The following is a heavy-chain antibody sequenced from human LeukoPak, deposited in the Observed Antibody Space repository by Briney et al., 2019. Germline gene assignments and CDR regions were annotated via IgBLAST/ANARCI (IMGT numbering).Heavy chain of an antibody. V-gene: IGHV3-30-3*01. CDR2: ISYDGSNK. CDR1: GFTFSSYA. CDR3: ARDYFDWLRRTSNLFDY. D-gene: IGHD3-9*01. Sequence: PGRSLRLSCAASGFTFSSYAMHWVRQAPGKGLEWVAVISYDGSNKYYADSVKGRFTISRDNSKNTLYLQMNSLRAEDTAVYYCARDYFDWLRRTSNLFDYWGQGTLVTVSS. J-gene: IGHJ4*02.